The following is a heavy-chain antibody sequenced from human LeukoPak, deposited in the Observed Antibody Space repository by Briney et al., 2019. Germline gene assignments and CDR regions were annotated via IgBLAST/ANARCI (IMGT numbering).Heavy chain of an antibody. CDR3: ARDSQTVVPAAMNY. CDR1: GYTFTGYY. Sequence: ASVKVSCKASGYTFTGYYMHWVRQAPGQGLEWMGWINPNSGGTNYAQKFQGRVTMTRDTSISTAYMELSRLRSDDTAMYYCARDSQTVVPAAMNYWGQGTLVTVSS. V-gene: IGHV1-2*02. CDR2: INPNSGGT. D-gene: IGHD2-2*01. J-gene: IGHJ4*02.